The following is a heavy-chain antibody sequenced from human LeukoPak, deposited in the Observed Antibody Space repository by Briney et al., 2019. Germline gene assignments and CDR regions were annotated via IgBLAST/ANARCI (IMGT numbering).Heavy chain of an antibody. CDR1: GFTFSSYG. J-gene: IGHJ4*02. D-gene: IGHD3-10*01. V-gene: IGHV3-30*02. Sequence: GGSLRLSCAASGFTFSSYGMHWVRQAPGKGLEWVAFIRYDGSNKYYADSVKGRFTISRDNSKKTLYLEMNSLRAEDTAVYYCARVGYYYGSGSYYNVLDFDYWGQGTLVTVSS. CDR2: IRYDGSNK. CDR3: ARVGYYYGSGSYYNVLDFDY.